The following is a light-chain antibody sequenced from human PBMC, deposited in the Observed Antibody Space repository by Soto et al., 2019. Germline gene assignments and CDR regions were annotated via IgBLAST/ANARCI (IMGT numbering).Light chain of an antibody. Sequence: EIVLTQSPGTVSLSPGERAILSCSASQSVSSSSLAWYQQKPGQAPRLLIYGASSRATGIPDRFSGSGSGTDVTLTISSLEPEGFAEYYCQQYGSTPYTFGQGTKLAIK. V-gene: IGKV3-20*01. J-gene: IGKJ2*01. CDR1: QSVSSSS. CDR2: GAS. CDR3: QQYGSTPYT.